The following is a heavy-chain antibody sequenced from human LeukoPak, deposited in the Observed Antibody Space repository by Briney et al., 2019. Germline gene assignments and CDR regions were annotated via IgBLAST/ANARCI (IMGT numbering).Heavy chain of an antibody. Sequence: GGSLRLTCAASGFTFSSSAMSWVRQAPGKGLEWVSAISNNGGYTYYADSVQGRFTISRDNSKSTLCLQMNSLRAEDTAVYYCAKQLGYCSDGSCYSPYWGQGTLVTVSS. J-gene: IGHJ4*02. CDR1: GFTFSSSA. D-gene: IGHD2-15*01. V-gene: IGHV3-23*01. CDR3: AKQLGYCSDGSCYSPY. CDR2: ISNNGGYT.